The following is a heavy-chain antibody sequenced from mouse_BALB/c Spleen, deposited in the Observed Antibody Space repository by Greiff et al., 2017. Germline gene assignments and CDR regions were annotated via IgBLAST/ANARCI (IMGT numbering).Heavy chain of an antibody. CDR2: ISSGGGNT. CDR1: GFTFSSYT. V-gene: IGHV5-9*03. Sequence: EVMLVESGGGLVKPGGSLKLSCAASGFTFSSYTMSWVRQTPEKRLEWVATISSGGGNTYYPDSVKGRFTISRDNAKNNLYLQMSSLRSEDTALYYCARYEYGNYWYFDVWGAGTTVTVSS. CDR3: ARYEYGNYWYFDV. D-gene: IGHD2-10*02. J-gene: IGHJ1*01.